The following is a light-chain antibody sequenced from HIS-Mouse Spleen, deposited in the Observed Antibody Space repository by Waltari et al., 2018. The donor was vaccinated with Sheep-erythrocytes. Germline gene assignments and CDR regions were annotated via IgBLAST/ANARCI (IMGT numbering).Light chain of an antibody. V-gene: IGKV1-5*03. CDR3: QQYNSYSWT. Sequence: DIQMTQSPSTLSASVGDRVTITCRASQSISSWLAWYQQKPGKAPKLLIYKACSLESGVPSRFSGSGSGTEFTLTISSLQPDDFAAYDCQQYNSYSWTFGQGTKVEIK. CDR1: QSISSW. J-gene: IGKJ1*01. CDR2: KAC.